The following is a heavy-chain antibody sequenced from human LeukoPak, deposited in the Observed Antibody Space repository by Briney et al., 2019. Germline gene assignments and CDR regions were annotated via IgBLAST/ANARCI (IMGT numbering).Heavy chain of an antibody. Sequence: PGGSLRLSCAASGFTFSNAWMSWVRQAPGKGLEWVSAISGSGGGTYYADSVKGRFTISRDNAKNALYLQMNSLRAEDTAVYYCASQPHVIAAPRTYNWGRGTLVTVSS. D-gene: IGHD6-13*01. CDR1: GFTFSNAW. V-gene: IGHV3-21*01. CDR3: ASQPHVIAAPRTYN. CDR2: ISGSGGGT. J-gene: IGHJ4*02.